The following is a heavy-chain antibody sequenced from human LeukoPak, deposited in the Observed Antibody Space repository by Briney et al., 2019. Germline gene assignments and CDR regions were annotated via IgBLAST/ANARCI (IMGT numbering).Heavy chain of an antibody. CDR1: GFTFSSYD. V-gene: IGHV3-13*01. D-gene: IGHD6-19*01. J-gene: IGHJ6*03. Sequence: GGSLRLSCAASGFTFSSYDMLWVRQATGKGLEWVLAIGTAGDTYYPGSVKGRFTISRENAKNFLYLQMNSLRAGDTAVYYCARGRKQWPAGPMDVWGKGTTVTVSS. CDR2: IGTAGDT. CDR3: ARGRKQWPAGPMDV.